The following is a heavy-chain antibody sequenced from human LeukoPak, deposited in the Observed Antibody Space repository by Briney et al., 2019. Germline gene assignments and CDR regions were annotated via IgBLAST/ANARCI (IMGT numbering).Heavy chain of an antibody. Sequence: ASVKVSCKASGYTFTSYDINWVRQATGQGLEWMGWMNPYTTNTGYAQKFQGRVAMTRDTSISTAYMELSGLKFEDTAVYYCARTKIAVTDTEPYQFDYWGQGTLVTVSS. CDR1: GYTFTSYD. J-gene: IGHJ4*02. D-gene: IGHD6-19*01. CDR2: MNPYTTNT. V-gene: IGHV1-8*01. CDR3: ARTKIAVTDTEPYQFDY.